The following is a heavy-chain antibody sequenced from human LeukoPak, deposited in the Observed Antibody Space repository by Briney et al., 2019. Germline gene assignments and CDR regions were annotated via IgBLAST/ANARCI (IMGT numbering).Heavy chain of an antibody. Sequence: PGGSLRLSCAASGFALSSYAMGWVRQAPGKGLEWVSGITGSGGSTYHTDSVKGRFTVSRDNSKNTLFLQMNSLRAEDSAIYYCAKGSASGRPYYFDYWGQGILVTVSS. J-gene: IGHJ4*02. D-gene: IGHD2-15*01. V-gene: IGHV3-23*01. CDR2: ITGSGGST. CDR3: AKGSASGRPYYFDY. CDR1: GFALSSYA.